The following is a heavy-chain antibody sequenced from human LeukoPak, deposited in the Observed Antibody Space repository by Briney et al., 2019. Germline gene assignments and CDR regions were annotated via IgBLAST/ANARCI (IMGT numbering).Heavy chain of an antibody. D-gene: IGHD3-3*01. J-gene: IGHJ6*03. CDR2: IIPIFGTA. CDR3: ARGTIFPENMDV. Sequence: SVKVSCKASGGTFSSYAISWVGQAPGQGLEWMGGIIPIFGTANYAQKYQGRVTITADKSTSTAYMELSSLRSEDTAVYYCARGTIFPENMDVWGKGTTVTVSS. V-gene: IGHV1-69*06. CDR1: GGTFSSYA.